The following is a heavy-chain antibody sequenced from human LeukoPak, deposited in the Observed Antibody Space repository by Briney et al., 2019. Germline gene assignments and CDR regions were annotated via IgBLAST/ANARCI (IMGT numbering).Heavy chain of an antibody. CDR3: ARLLGYCSSTSCYNFDP. CDR1: GGSISSGDYH. V-gene: IGHV4-30-4*08. Sequence: PSETLSLTCTVSGGSISSGDYHWSWIRQPPGKGLEWIVYIYYSGSTYYNPSLKSRVTISVDTSKNQFSLKLSSVTAADTAVYYCARLLGYCSSTSCYNFDPWGQGTLVTVSS. J-gene: IGHJ5*02. CDR2: IYYSGST. D-gene: IGHD2-2*02.